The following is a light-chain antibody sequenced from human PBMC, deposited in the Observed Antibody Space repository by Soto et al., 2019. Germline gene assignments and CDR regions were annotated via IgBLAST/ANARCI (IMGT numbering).Light chain of an antibody. Sequence: QSALTQPASVSGSPGQSIAISCTGTSNDVGGYNYVSWYQQHQGKAPKLMIYDVSARPSGVSNRFSGSKSDNTASLTISGLQAEDEADYYCSSYTSSNTVVFGGGTKLTVL. CDR1: SNDVGGYNY. CDR3: SSYTSSNTVV. V-gene: IGLV2-14*01. J-gene: IGLJ2*01. CDR2: DVS.